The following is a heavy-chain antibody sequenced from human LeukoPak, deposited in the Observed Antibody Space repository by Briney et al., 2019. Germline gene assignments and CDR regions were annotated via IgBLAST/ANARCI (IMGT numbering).Heavy chain of an antibody. CDR2: IYPGDSDT. J-gene: IGHJ4*02. V-gene: IGHV5-51*01. CDR1: GYSFTSYW. Sequence: GESLKISCKGSGYSFTSYWIGWVRQMPGKGLEWMGIIYPGDSDTRYSPSFQGQVTISADKSISTAYLQWSSLKASDTAMYYCARHVRVSWYQTPGNSDYWGQGTLVTVSS. D-gene: IGHD6-13*01. CDR3: ARHVRVSWYQTPGNSDY.